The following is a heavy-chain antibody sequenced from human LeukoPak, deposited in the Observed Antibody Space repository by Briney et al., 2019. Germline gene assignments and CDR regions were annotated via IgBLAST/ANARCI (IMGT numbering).Heavy chain of an antibody. CDR3: AKEPYSGSQLLDY. CDR1: GFTFSSHA. Sequence: LPGGSLRLSCVASGFTFSSHAMSWVRQAPGKGLEWVPGISSSGGSTYYADSVKGRFSISRDNSKNTLYLQMKSLRAEDSAVYHCAKEPYSGSQLLDYWGQGTLVTVSS. V-gene: IGHV3-23*01. CDR2: ISSSGGST. D-gene: IGHD1-26*01. J-gene: IGHJ4*02.